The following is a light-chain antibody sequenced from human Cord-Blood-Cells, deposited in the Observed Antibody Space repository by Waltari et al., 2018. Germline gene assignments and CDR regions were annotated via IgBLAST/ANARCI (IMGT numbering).Light chain of an antibody. CDR1: SSDVGGYNY. CDR2: EVS. J-gene: IGLJ3*02. CDR3: SSYTSSSWV. Sequence: QSALTQPASVSGSSGQSITISCTGTSSDVGGYNYVSWYQQHPGKAPKLMIYEVSNRPSGVSNRFSGSKSGNTASLTISGLQAEDEADYYCSSYTSSSWVFGGGTKLTVL. V-gene: IGLV2-14*01.